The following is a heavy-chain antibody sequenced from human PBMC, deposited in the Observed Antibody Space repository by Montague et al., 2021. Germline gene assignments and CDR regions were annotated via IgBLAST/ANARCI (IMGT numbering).Heavy chain of an antibody. V-gene: IGHV4-34*01. Sequence: SETLSLTCGVYGGPPSLSYWTSTRQSPEKGLARIGEVRHIGSTNYNPSLKSRVTMSVDKSKNQFSLKLWSVTAADTAVYYCASDRGPFDYWGQGTVVTVSS. CDR2: VRHIGST. J-gene: IGHJ4*02. D-gene: IGHD3-10*01. CDR1: GGPPSLSY. CDR3: ASDRGPFDY.